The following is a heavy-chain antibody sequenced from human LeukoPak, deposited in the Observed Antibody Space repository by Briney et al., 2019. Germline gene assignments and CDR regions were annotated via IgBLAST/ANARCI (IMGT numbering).Heavy chain of an antibody. J-gene: IGHJ4*02. CDR2: MYYSGTT. D-gene: IGHD3-10*01. CDR1: GGSVTSGGYY. Sequence: SETLSLTCTVSGGSVTSGGYYWNWIRQPPGKGLECIGYMYYSGTTNYNPSLKSRVTISIDSSKNQDSLRLSSVTAADTAVYYCARGRDQYGSGDSWGQGTLVTVSS. V-gene: IGHV4-61*08. CDR3: ARGRDQYGSGDS.